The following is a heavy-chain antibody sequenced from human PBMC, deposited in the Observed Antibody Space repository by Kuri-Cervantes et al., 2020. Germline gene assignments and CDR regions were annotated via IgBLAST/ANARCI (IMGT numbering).Heavy chain of an antibody. CDR1: GYTFTSYY. Sequence: ASVKVSCKASGYTFTSYYMHWVRQAPGQGLEWMGIINPSGGSTSYAQKFQGRVTMTRDTSTSTVYMELSSLRSEDTAVYYCATWEVGATLFDYWGQGTLVTVSS. D-gene: IGHD1-26*01. CDR3: ATWEVGATLFDY. J-gene: IGHJ4*02. CDR2: INPSGGST. V-gene: IGHV1-46*01.